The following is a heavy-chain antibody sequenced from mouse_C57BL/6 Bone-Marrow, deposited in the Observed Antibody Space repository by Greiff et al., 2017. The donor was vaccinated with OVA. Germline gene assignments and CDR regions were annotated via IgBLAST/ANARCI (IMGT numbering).Heavy chain of an antibody. CDR3: ARRGTTVVGDYAMDY. CDR1: GYTFTDYY. J-gene: IGHJ4*01. CDR2: IFPGSGST. D-gene: IGHD1-1*01. Sequence: VQLQQSGPELVKPGASVKISCKASGYTFTDYYINWVKQRPGQGLEWIGWIFPGSGSTYYNEKFKGKATLTVDKSSSTAYMLLSSLTSEDSAVYFCARRGTTVVGDYAMDYWGQGTSVTVSS. V-gene: IGHV1-75*01.